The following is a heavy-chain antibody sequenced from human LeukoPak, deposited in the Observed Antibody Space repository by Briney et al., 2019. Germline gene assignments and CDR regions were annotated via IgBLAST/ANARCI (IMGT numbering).Heavy chain of an antibody. CDR2: INPNSGGT. D-gene: IGHD6-13*01. Sequence: ASVKVSCKASGYIFTDYYMHWVRQAPGQGLEWMGWINPNSGGTNYAQKFQGWVTMTRDTSISTAYMELSRLRSDDTAVYYCAREGSSSWYGGNDAFDIWGQGTMVTVSS. J-gene: IGHJ3*02. CDR3: AREGSSSWYGGNDAFDI. CDR1: GYIFTDYY. V-gene: IGHV1-2*04.